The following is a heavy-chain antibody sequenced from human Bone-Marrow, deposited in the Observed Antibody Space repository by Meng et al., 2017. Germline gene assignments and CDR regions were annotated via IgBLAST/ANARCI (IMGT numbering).Heavy chain of an antibody. V-gene: IGHV3-21*01. CDR3: ARDVGYYDFWSGSS. J-gene: IGHJ5*02. CDR2: ISSSSSYI. D-gene: IGHD3-3*01. Sequence: GESLKISCAASGFTFSSYAMSWVRQAPGKGLEWVSSISSSSSYIYYADSVKGRFTISRDNAKNSLYLQMNSLRAEDTAVYYCARDVGYYDFWSGSSWGQGTLVTVSS. CDR1: GFTFSSYA.